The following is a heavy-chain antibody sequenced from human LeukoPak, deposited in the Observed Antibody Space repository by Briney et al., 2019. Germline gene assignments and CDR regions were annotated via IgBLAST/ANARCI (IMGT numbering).Heavy chain of an antibody. CDR1: GFTFSSYE. CDR2: IWYDGSYE. D-gene: IGHD3-16*01. CDR3: ARSMIRGLLGSFDY. J-gene: IGHJ4*02. V-gene: IGHV3-33*08. Sequence: GGSLRLSCAASGFTFSSYEMNWVRQAPGKGLEWVAVIWYDGSYEYYADAVKGRFTISRDNSKNTLYLQMNSLRADDTAVYYCARSMIRGLLGSFDYWGQGTLVTVSS.